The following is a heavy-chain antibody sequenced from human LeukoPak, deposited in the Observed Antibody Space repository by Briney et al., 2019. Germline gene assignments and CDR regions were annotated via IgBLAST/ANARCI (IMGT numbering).Heavy chain of an antibody. D-gene: IGHD1-26*01. Sequence: QAGGSLRLSCAASGFTFSSYEMNWVRQAPGKGLEWVSFIGTSGSTKYYADSVEGRLTSSRDNAKNSLYLQMTSLRAEDTAVYYCARRGSRDAFDIWGPGTMVTVSS. CDR1: GFTFSSYE. V-gene: IGHV3-48*03. CDR2: IGTSGSTK. CDR3: ARRGSRDAFDI. J-gene: IGHJ3*02.